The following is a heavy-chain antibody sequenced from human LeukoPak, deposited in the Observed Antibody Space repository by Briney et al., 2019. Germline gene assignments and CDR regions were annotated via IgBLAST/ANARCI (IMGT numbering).Heavy chain of an antibody. V-gene: IGHV3-30*18. Sequence: TGGSLRLSCAASGFTFSSYGMHWVRQAPGKGLEWVTVISYDGSNKYYADSVKGRFTISRDNSKNTLYLQMNSLRAEDTAVYYCAKGLYYYDSSGYNPFDYWGQGTLVTVSS. J-gene: IGHJ4*02. D-gene: IGHD3-22*01. CDR3: AKGLYYYDSSGYNPFDY. CDR2: ISYDGSNK. CDR1: GFTFSSYG.